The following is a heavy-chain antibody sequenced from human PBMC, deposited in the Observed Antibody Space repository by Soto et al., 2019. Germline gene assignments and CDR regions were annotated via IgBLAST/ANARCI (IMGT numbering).Heavy chain of an antibody. V-gene: IGHV4-39*01. J-gene: IGHJ4*02. D-gene: IGHD3-9*01. CDR1: GVSVSSSNYY. Sequence: QLQLQESGPGLVKPSETLYITCTVSGVSVSSSNYYWGWIRQSPGKGLEWIESIYYSGSTYYNPSLESRVTISGDKSTNQFSLKVISVTAADTAVFYCARLEGLATISYNFDYLGQGTLVTVSS. CDR3: ARLEGLATISYNFDY. CDR2: IYYSGST.